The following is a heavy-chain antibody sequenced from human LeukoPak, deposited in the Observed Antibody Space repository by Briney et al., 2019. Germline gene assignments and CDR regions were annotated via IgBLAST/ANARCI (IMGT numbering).Heavy chain of an antibody. CDR2: IYYSVST. J-gene: IGHJ4*02. Sequence: SETLSVTCTVSGGSISSSSYYWGWVRQPPGKGLEWLGSIYYSVSTYYNPSLKSRVTISVDTSKNQFSLKLSSVTAAHTAVYYCSTSCYAGDYGGEGTLVTVSS. CDR3: STSCYAGDY. V-gene: IGHV4-39*01. CDR1: GGSISSSSYY. D-gene: IGHD2-2*01.